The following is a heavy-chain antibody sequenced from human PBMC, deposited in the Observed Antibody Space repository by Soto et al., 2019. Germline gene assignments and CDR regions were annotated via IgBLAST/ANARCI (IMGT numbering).Heavy chain of an antibody. J-gene: IGHJ6*02. CDR1: GFTFRTYT. Sequence: GGSLRLSCISSGFTFRTYTMNWVRQAPGKGLEWVSGIRGFSPYTFYAESVRGRFTISRDNAKDSLFLQMDSLRAEDTAVYYCARDRGYDAHDYYYNAMDVWGQGTTVTVSS. CDR2: IRGFSPYT. CDR3: ARDRGYDAHDYYYNAMDV. V-gene: IGHV3-21*01. D-gene: IGHD3-10*01.